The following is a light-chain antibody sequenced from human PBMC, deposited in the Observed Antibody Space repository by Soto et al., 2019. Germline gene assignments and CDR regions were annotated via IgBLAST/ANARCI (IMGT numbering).Light chain of an antibody. CDR1: QSVSSSY. V-gene: IGKV3-20*01. Sequence: EIGLTQSPGTLSLSPGERATLSCRASQSVSSSYLAWYQQKPGQAPRLLIYDASSRATGIPDRFSGGGSGTDFTLTISRLEPEDFAVYYCQQFSSYPLTFAGGTKVDIK. J-gene: IGKJ4*01. CDR2: DAS. CDR3: QQFSSYPLT.